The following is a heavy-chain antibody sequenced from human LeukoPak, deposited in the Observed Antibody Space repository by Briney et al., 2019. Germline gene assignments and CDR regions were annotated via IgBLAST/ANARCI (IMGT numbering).Heavy chain of an antibody. D-gene: IGHD3-22*01. CDR3: VNIGGSGYYPDI. CDR1: GFTFSNYA. J-gene: IGHJ3*02. Sequence: PGGSLRLSCAASGFTFSNYARTWVRQPPGKGLEWVAAICARGDSTYSAASVKGRFTISRDNSKNMLYVQMNSLRAEDTAVYYCVNIGGSGYYPDIWGQGTMVTVSS. V-gene: IGHV3-23*01. CDR2: ICARGDST.